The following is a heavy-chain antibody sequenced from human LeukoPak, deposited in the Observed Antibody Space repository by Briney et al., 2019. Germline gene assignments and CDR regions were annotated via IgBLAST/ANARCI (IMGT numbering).Heavy chain of an antibody. CDR3: AKQISGQR. V-gene: IGHV3-23*01. CDR2: ISPTDTST. Sequence: GSLRLSCAASGFTFSSYAVSWVRQAPGKGLEWVSTISPTDTSTYYADSVKGRFTISRDNSKDTLYLQMNSLRAGDTAVYYCAKQISGQRWGQGTLVTVSS. J-gene: IGHJ4*02. CDR1: GFTFSSYA. D-gene: IGHD2-15*01.